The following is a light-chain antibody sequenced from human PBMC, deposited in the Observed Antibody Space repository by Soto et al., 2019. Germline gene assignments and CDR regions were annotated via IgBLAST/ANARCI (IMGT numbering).Light chain of an antibody. CDR2: GAS. V-gene: IGKV3-20*01. J-gene: IGKJ4*01. Sequence: IVMTQSPATLSVSPGGRATLSCRASQSISDTLAWYQQKPGQAPRLLIYGASSRATGIPDRFSGSGSGTDFTLTISRLEPENFAVYYCQQYGSSPPLSFGGGTKVDIK. CDR1: QSISDT. CDR3: QQYGSSPPLS.